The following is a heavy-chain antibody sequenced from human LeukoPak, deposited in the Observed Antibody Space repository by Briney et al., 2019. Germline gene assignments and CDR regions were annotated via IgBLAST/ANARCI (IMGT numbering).Heavy chain of an antibody. V-gene: IGHV3-21*01. D-gene: IGHD6-25*01. CDR2: ISSSSTYI. CDR1: GFTFRSLA. J-gene: IGHJ4*02. CDR3: ARELGAAACY. Sequence: GGSLRLSCAGSGFTFRSLAIHWIRQAPGKGLEWVSSISSSSTYIYYADSVKGRFTISRDNAKNSLYLQMNSLRAEDTAVYYCARELGAAACYWGQGTLVTVSS.